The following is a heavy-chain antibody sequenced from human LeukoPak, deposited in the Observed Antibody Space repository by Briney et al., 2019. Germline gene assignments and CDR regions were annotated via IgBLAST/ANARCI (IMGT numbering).Heavy chain of an antibody. CDR2: IAGSDGFT. CDR3: ARDRAWNYFDY. Sequence: PGGSLRLSCAASGFPFSSYAMNWVRQAPGKGLEWVSVIAGSDGFTQYADSVKSRFTISRDNSKNTVYLQMDSLRAEDTAVYYCARDRAWNYFDYWGQGTLVTVSS. J-gene: IGHJ4*02. CDR1: GFPFSSYA. D-gene: IGHD3-3*01. V-gene: IGHV3-23*01.